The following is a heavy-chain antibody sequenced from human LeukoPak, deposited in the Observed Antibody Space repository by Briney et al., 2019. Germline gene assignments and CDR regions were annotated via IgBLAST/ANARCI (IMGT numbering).Heavy chain of an antibody. CDR2: IIPIFGTA. CDR3: ARFDGTVTTGGVSY. V-gene: IGHV1-69*06. Sequence: ASVKVSCKASGGTFSSYAISWVRQAPGQGLEWMGGIIPIFGTANYAQKFQGRVTITADKSTSTAYMELSSLRSEDTAVYYCARFDGTVTTGGVSYWGQGTLVTVSS. CDR1: GGTFSSYA. D-gene: IGHD4-17*01. J-gene: IGHJ4*02.